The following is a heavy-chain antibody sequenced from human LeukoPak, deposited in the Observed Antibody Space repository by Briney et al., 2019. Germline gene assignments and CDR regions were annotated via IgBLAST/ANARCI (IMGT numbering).Heavy chain of an antibody. V-gene: IGHV3-9*01. D-gene: IGHD5-12*01. CDR2: ISWNSANI. J-gene: IGHJ4*02. Sequence: PGRSLRLSCAASGFTFHHYAIHWVRQAPGKGLEWVSGISWNSANIGYADSVKGRFTISRDNAENSVYLQMNSLRAEDTALYYCAKDKAPLYSGYDWDLDFWGQGTLVTVSS. CDR3: AKDKAPLYSGYDWDLDF. CDR1: GFTFHHYA.